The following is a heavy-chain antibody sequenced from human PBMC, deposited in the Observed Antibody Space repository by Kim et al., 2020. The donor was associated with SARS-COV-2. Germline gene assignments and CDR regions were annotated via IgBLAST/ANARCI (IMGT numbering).Heavy chain of an antibody. Sequence: SETLSLTCAVSGGSINNVGYSWSWIRQLPGMCLEWIGYIYDSGTTYYSPSLKSRVTISLDRSRTQFFLNLNSVTAADTAVYYCARGSYASGMDVWGQGTAVTVSS. CDR1: GGSINNVGYS. CDR2: IYDSGTT. V-gene: IGHV4-30-2*01. D-gene: IGHD3-16*01. CDR3: ARGSYASGMDV. J-gene: IGHJ6*02.